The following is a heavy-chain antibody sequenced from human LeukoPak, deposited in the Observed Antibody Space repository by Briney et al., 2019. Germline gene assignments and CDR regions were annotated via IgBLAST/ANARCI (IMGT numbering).Heavy chain of an antibody. CDR2: TYYRPKWYN. Sequence: SQTPSLTCAISGDSVSSNSAAWSWIRQSPSRGLEWLGRTYYRPKWYNDYALSVKSRITINPDASKNQFSLRLNSVTPEDTAIYYCARASAYSSGWRLDYWGQGTLVTVSS. V-gene: IGHV6-1*01. J-gene: IGHJ4*02. CDR3: ARASAYSSGWRLDY. CDR1: GDSVSSNSAA. D-gene: IGHD6-19*01.